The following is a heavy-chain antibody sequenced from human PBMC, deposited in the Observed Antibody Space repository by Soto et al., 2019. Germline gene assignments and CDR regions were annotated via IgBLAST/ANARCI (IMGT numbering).Heavy chain of an antibody. Sequence: EVQLVESGGGLVQPGESLRLSCAASGFTFSSYWMHWVRQAPGKGLVWVSRIYSDGSTTNYADSVKGRFTISRDNAKNTLYLQMNSLRAEDTAVYFCARGMSQRYAVDYWGQGTLVTVSS. CDR3: ARGMSQRYAVDY. CDR2: IYSDGSTT. CDR1: GFTFSSYW. V-gene: IGHV3-74*01. J-gene: IGHJ4*02. D-gene: IGHD2-8*01.